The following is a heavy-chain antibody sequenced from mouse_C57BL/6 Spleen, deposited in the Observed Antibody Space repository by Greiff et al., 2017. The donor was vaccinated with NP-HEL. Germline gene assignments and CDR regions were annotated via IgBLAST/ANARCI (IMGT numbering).Heavy chain of an antibody. J-gene: IGHJ2*01. CDR3: AKRDEGYPGYLDY. V-gene: IGHV2-5*01. Sequence: VQLQQSGPGLVQPSQSLSITCTVSGFSLTSYGVHWVRQSPGKGLEWLGVIWRGGSTDYNAAFMSRLSITKDNSKSQVFFKMNSLQADDTAIYYWAKRDEGYPGYLDYWGQSTTLTVSS. CDR1: GFSLTSYG. D-gene: IGHD2-3*01. CDR2: IWRGGST.